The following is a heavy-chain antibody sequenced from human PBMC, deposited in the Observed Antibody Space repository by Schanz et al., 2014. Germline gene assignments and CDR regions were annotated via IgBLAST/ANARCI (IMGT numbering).Heavy chain of an antibody. CDR2: INPNSGGT. D-gene: IGHD5-12*01. CDR1: GYTFTGHY. V-gene: IGHV1-2*06. J-gene: IGHJ5*02. CDR3: AREKGHGYSGLS. Sequence: QVKLVQSGAEVKKPGASVKVSCKASGYTFTGHYMHWVRQAPGQGLEWMGRINPNSGGTNFAQKFQGRVTMTRDTSITAAYMDLSGLTSDDTAVYYCAREKGHGYSGLSWGQGTLLAVSS.